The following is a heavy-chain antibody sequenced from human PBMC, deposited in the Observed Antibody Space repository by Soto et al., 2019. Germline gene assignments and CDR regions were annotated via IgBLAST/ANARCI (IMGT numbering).Heavy chain of an antibody. V-gene: IGHV3-23*01. J-gene: IGHJ4*02. Sequence: GGSLRLSCAASGFTFSSYAMSWVRQAPGKGLEWVSAISGSGGSTYYADSVKGRFTISRDNSKNTLYLQMNSLRAEDTAVYYCAKAAALVIYCSSTSCPSVYDFWGQRTLVTVSS. CDR2: ISGSGGST. D-gene: IGHD2-2*01. CDR3: AKAAALVIYCSSTSCPSVYDF. CDR1: GFTFSSYA.